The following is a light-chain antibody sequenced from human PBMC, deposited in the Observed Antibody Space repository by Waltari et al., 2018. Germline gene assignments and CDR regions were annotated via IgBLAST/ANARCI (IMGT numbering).Light chain of an antibody. CDR2: GAT. CDR1: QGILTY. J-gene: IGKJ5*01. V-gene: IGKV1-16*01. CDR3: QQYNFYPVP. Sequence: DIQMTQSPSSLSASLGDRVTITCRASQGILTYLAWFQQKPGKAPKSLIYGATSLQSGVPSRFSGSGSGTAFALTIFDLQPEDFATYYCQQYNFYPVPFGQGTRLDIK.